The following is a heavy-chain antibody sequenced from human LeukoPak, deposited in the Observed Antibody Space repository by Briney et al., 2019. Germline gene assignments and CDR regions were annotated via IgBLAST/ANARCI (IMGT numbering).Heavy chain of an antibody. Sequence: GGSLRLSCAASGFTFSSYSMNWVRQAPGKGLEWVSSISSSSSYIYYADSVKGRFTISRDNAKNSLYLQMNSLRAEDTAVYYFQAEGGIRYFDWLFNDYWGQGTLVTVSS. CDR2: ISSSSSYI. CDR3: QAEGGIRYFDWLFNDY. V-gene: IGHV3-21*01. D-gene: IGHD3-9*01. CDR1: GFTFSSYS. J-gene: IGHJ4*02.